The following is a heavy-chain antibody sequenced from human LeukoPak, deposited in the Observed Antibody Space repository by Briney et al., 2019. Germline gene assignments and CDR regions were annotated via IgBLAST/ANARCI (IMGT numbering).Heavy chain of an antibody. J-gene: IGHJ4*02. CDR3: ARDRGYFDN. CDR2: ITSSSNYI. V-gene: IGHV3-21*01. Sequence: GGSLRLSCAASGFTFSIYSMNWVRQAPGKGLEWLSSITSSSNYIYYADSVKGRFTISRDNVQNSLYLQMNSLRAEDTAMYYCARDRGYFDNWGQGTLVTVSS. CDR1: GFTFSIYS.